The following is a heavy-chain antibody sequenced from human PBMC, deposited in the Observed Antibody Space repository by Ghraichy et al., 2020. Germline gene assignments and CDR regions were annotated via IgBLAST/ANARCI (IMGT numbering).Heavy chain of an antibody. CDR1: GGSISSSSYY. CDR3: ARESAGAFDI. J-gene: IGHJ3*02. V-gene: IGHV4-61*01. Sequence: SETLSLTCTVSGGSISSSSYYWGWIRQPPGKGLEWIAYFYHSGRTNYNPSLMSRVTISVDTSKNQFSLKLSSVTAADTAVYYCARESAGAFDIWGQGTMVTVSS. CDR2: FYHSGRT.